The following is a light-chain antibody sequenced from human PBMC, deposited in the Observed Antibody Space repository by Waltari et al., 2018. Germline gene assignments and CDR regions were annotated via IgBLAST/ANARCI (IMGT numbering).Light chain of an antibody. CDR1: SSNIGSNY. V-gene: IGLV1-47*01. J-gene: IGLJ2*01. Sequence: QSVLTQPPSTSGTPGQGVTISCSGGSSNIGSNYVYWYLQVPGTAPKLLMFKNDQRPSGVPDRISGPKSGNSASLAINGLRSDDEGDYYCAAWDDSLNGWEFGGGTKVTVL. CDR3: AAWDDSLNGWE. CDR2: KND.